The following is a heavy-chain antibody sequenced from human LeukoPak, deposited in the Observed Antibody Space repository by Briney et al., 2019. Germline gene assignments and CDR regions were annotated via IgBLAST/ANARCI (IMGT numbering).Heavy chain of an antibody. CDR3: ARTYGPGSSGEFDH. V-gene: IGHV3-7*03. J-gene: IGHJ5*02. CDR2: IKQDGSEK. D-gene: IGHD3-10*01. Sequence: PGGSLRLSCAASGFSFTSYWMSWVRQAPGKGLEWVANIKQDGSEKDYVDSVKGRFTISRDNPKNSLYLQMNSLRAEDTAVYYCARTYGPGSSGEFDHWGQGTLVTVSS. CDR1: GFSFTSYW.